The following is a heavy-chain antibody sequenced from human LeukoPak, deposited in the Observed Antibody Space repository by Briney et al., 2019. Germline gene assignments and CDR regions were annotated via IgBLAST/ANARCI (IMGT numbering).Heavy chain of an antibody. V-gene: IGHV4-34*01. CDR1: GGSFSGYY. J-gene: IGHJ6*02. CDR2: INHSGST. Sequence: PSETLSLTCAVYGGSFSGYYWSWIRQPPGKGLEWIGEINHSGSTKQNPSLKSRVTISVDTSKNQFSLKLSSVTAADTAVYYCAREGYYDSSGYRGYYCYGMDVWGQGTTVTVSS. D-gene: IGHD3-22*01. CDR3: AREGYYDSSGYRGYYCYGMDV.